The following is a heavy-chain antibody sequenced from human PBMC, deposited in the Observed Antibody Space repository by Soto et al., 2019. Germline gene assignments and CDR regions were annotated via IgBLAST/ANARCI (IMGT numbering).Heavy chain of an antibody. CDR2: ISYDGSNQ. Sequence: QVQLVESGGGVVQPGRSLRLSCAASGFTFSSYAMHWVRQAPGKGLEWVAVISYDGSNQYYADSVKGRFTIPRDNSKNTLYLQMNSLRAEDTAVYYCARDWSRWDYWGQGTLVTVSS. J-gene: IGHJ4*02. V-gene: IGHV3-30-3*01. CDR3: ARDWSRWDY. CDR1: GFTFSSYA. D-gene: IGHD2-15*01.